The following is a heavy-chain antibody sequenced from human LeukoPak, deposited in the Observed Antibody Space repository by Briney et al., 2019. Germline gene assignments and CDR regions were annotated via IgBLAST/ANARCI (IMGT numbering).Heavy chain of an antibody. D-gene: IGHD5-12*01. CDR3: ARSYSGYDSYDY. J-gene: IGHJ4*02. Sequence: KTGESLKISCKGSGYSFTSYWISWVRQMPGKGLEWMGRIDPSDSYTNYSPSFQGHVTISADKSISTAYLQWSSLKASDTATYYCARSYSGYDSYDYWGQGTLVTVSS. CDR1: GYSFTSYW. CDR2: IDPSDSYT. V-gene: IGHV5-10-1*01.